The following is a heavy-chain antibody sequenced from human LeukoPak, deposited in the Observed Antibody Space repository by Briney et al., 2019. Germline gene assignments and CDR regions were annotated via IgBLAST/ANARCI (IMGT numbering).Heavy chain of an antibody. J-gene: IGHJ4*02. CDR3: AREIEWELPSSFDY. V-gene: IGHV1-2*02. D-gene: IGHD1-26*01. CDR1: GYTFTGYY. Sequence: ASVKASCKASGYTFTGYYMHWVRQAPGQGLEWMGWINPNSGGTNYAQKFQGRVTMTRDTSISTAYMELSRLRSDDTAVYYCAREIEWELPSSFDYWGQGTLVTVSS. CDR2: INPNSGGT.